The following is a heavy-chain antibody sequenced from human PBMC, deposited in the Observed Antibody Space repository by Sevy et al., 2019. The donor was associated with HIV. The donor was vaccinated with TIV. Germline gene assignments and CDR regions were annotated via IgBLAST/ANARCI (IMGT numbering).Heavy chain of an antibody. V-gene: IGHV3-23*01. Sequence: GGSLRLSCAASGFTFNNYAMSWVRQAPGKGLEGKGLEWVSTISGGGGGTYYADSVRGRFTISRDNSKNTLYLQMNSLRPEDTAVYYCARDLEVYGGWEQTSQGMDVWGQGTTVTVSS. J-gene: IGHJ6*02. CDR1: GFTFNNYA. D-gene: IGHD1-26*01. CDR3: ARDLEVYGGWEQTSQGMDV. CDR2: ISGGGGGT.